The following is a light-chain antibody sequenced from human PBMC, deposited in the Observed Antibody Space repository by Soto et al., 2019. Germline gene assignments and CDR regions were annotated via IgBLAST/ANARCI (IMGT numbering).Light chain of an antibody. CDR1: QSISSW. J-gene: IGKJ3*01. CDR2: DAS. V-gene: IGKV1-5*01. CDR3: QHYHSPFPFP. Sequence: DIQMTQSPSTLSASVGDRVTITCRASQSISSWLAWYQQKPGKAPKLLIYDASSLESGVPSRFSGSGSGTEFTLTISSLQPDVFATHPRQHYHSPFPFPFRPRT.